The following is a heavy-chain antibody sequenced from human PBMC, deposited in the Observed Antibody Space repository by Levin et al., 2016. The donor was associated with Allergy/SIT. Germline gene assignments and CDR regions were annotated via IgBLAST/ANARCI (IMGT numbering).Heavy chain of an antibody. V-gene: IGHV4-34*01. Sequence: WIRQPPGKGLEWIGEINHSGSTNYNPSLKSRVTISVDTSKNQFSLKLSSVTAADTAVYYCARGRGYYYDSRRNWFDPWGQGTLVTVSS. CDR3: ARGRGYYYDSRRNWFDP. J-gene: IGHJ5*02. D-gene: IGHD3-22*01. CDR2: INHSGST.